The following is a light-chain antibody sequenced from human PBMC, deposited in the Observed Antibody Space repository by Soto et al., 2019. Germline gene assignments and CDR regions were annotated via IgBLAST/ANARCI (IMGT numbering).Light chain of an antibody. J-gene: IGKJ5*01. V-gene: IGKV3-11*02. CDR2: DVS. CDR3: QQYGTSPIT. Sequence: IVLTQSPATLSLSPGKRATLSCRASQNISNYLIWYQQKPGQAPRLLIYDVSNRATGIPARFSGSGSGRDFTLTISRLEPADFAVYYCQQYGTSPITFGQGTRLEIK. CDR1: QNISNY.